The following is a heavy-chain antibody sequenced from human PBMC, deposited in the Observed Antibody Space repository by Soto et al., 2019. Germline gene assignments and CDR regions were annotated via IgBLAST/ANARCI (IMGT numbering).Heavy chain of an antibody. CDR2: INHSGST. CDR1: GGSFSGYY. CDR3: ARGRRGYSYVGADLGY. V-gene: IGHV4-34*01. D-gene: IGHD5-18*01. J-gene: IGHJ4*02. Sequence: SETLSHTCAVYGGSFSGYYWSWIRQPPGKGLEWIGEINHSGSTNYNPSLKSRVTISVDTSKNQFSLKLSSVTAADTAVYYCARGRRGYSYVGADLGYWGQGTLVTVSS.